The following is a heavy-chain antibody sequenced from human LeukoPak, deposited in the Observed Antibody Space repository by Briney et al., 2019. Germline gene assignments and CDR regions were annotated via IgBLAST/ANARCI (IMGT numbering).Heavy chain of an antibody. CDR3: ARDQPKYLRLWSDNLDAFDI. CDR1: GGSFSGYD. J-gene: IGHJ3*02. V-gene: IGHV4-34*01. D-gene: IGHD4/OR15-4a*01. CDR2: INHSGST. Sequence: KPSETLSLTCAVYGGSFSGYDWSWIRQPPGKGQEWIGEINHSGSTNYNPFLKSRVTISVDTSKNVFSLKLTSVTAADTAVYYCARDQPKYLRLWSDNLDAFDIWGQGTMVTVSS.